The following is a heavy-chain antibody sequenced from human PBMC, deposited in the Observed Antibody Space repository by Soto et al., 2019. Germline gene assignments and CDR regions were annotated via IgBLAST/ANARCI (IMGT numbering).Heavy chain of an antibody. J-gene: IGHJ6*02. D-gene: IGHD5-18*01. CDR1: SGSIMSSIYY. CDR3: ACIFSGGYGYGFYYYGMDV. CDR2: IYYSGST. V-gene: IGHV4-39*01. Sequence: SEPLSLNCNTSSGSIMSSIYYRGWIRQPPGKGLEWIGSIYYSGSTYYNPSLKSRVTISVDTSKNQFSLKLSSVTAADTAVYYCACIFSGGYGYGFYYYGMDVRGQGTTVT.